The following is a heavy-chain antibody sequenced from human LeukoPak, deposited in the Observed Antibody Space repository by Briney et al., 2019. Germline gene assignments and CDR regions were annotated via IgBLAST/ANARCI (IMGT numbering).Heavy chain of an antibody. CDR1: GYTFKSHG. D-gene: IGHD2-15*01. CDR2: ISVYNGNT. Sequence: GASVKVSWKASGYTFKSHGISWVRQAPGQGLEWMGWISVYNGNTNYAQKFQGRVTMTTDTSTSTAYMELRSLRSDDTAVYYCARDKGYCSGGSCYYWFDPWGQGTLVTVSS. V-gene: IGHV1-18*04. J-gene: IGHJ5*02. CDR3: ARDKGYCSGGSCYYWFDP.